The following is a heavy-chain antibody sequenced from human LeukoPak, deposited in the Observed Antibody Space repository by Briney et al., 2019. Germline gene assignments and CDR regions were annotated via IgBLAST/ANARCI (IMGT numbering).Heavy chain of an antibody. J-gene: IGHJ4*02. CDR2: IYYTGST. CDR1: GGSISSGGYY. Sequence: PSETLSLTCTVSGGSISSGGYYWSRIRQHPGKGLEWIGYIYYTGSTYYNPSLKSRVTISVDTSENQFSLKLSSVTAADTAVYYCARARRDGYNLFDYWGQGTLVTVSS. CDR3: ARARRDGYNLFDY. D-gene: IGHD5-24*01. V-gene: IGHV4-31*03.